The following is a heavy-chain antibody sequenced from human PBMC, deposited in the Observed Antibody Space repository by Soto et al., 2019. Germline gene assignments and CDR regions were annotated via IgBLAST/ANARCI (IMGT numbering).Heavy chain of an antibody. V-gene: IGHV3-33*01. J-gene: IGHJ6*03. CDR3: ARRAQDIVVVPAAYGLMDV. D-gene: IGHD2-2*01. CDR2: IWYDGSNK. CDR1: GFTFSSYG. Sequence: GGSLRLSCAASGFTFSSYGMHWVRQAPGKGLEWVAVIWYDGSNKYYADSVKGRFTISRDNSKNTLYLQMNSLRAEDTAVYYCARRAQDIVVVPAAYGLMDVWGKGTTVTVSS.